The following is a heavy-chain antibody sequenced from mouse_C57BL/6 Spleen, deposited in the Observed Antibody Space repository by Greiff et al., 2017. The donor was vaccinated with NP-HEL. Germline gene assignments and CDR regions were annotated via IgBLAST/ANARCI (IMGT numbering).Heavy chain of an antibody. CDR1: GYAFSSSW. CDR2: IYPGDGDT. V-gene: IGHV1-82*01. D-gene: IGHD1-1*02. Sequence: QVQLQQSGPELVKPGASVKISCKASGYAFSSSWMNWVKQRPGKGLEWIGRIYPGDGDTNYNGKFKGKATLTADKSSSTAYMQLSSRTSEDSAVYFCARLNYGPDYFDYWGQGTTLTVSS. J-gene: IGHJ2*01. CDR3: ARLNYGPDYFDY.